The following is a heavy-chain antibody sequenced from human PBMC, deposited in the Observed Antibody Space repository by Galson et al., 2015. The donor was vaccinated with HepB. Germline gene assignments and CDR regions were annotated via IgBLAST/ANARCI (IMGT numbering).Heavy chain of an antibody. Sequence: SVKVSCKASGYTFTSYGITWVRQAPGQGLEWVGWINPYKGGINYAQKFQGRVTMTTDTSTAYMELRSLRSDDTAVYYCARGPWFGELTGILVLQHWGQGTLVTVSS. D-gene: IGHD3-10*01. CDR1: GYTFTSYG. V-gene: IGHV1-18*04. CDR3: ARGPWFGELTGILVLQH. J-gene: IGHJ1*01. CDR2: INPYKGGI.